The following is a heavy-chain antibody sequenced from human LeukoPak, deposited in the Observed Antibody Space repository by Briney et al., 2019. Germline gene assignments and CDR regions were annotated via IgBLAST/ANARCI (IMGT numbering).Heavy chain of an antibody. CDR1: GGSISSSNW. CDR2: IYHSGST. J-gene: IGHJ1*01. Sequence: KPSGTLSLTCAVSGGSISSSNWWSWVRQPPGTGLEWIGEIYHSGSTNYNPSLKSRVTISVDKSKNQFSLKLSSVTAADTAVYYCATGMVRGDTPLFQHWGQGTLVTVSS. CDR3: ATGMVRGDTPLFQH. V-gene: IGHV4-4*02. D-gene: IGHD3-10*01.